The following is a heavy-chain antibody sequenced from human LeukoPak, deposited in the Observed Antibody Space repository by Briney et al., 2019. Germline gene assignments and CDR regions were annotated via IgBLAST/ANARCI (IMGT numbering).Heavy chain of an antibody. D-gene: IGHD1-26*01. Sequence: GGSLRLSCAVSGFTFSSYAMHWVRQAPGKGLEWVAVISYDGSNKYYADSVKGRFTISRDNSKNTLYLQMNSLRAEDTAVYYCATNRELPDYWGQGTLVTVSS. J-gene: IGHJ4*02. V-gene: IGHV3-30*04. CDR2: ISYDGSNK. CDR1: GFTFSSYA. CDR3: ATNRELPDY.